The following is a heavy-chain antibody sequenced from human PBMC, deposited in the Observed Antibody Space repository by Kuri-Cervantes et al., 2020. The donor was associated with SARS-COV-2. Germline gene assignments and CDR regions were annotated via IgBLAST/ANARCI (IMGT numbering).Heavy chain of an antibody. J-gene: IGHJ4*02. CDR3: ARDAIRDGYNEGY. Sequence: VKVSCKASGGTLSSYAISWVRQAPGQGLEWMGGIIPIFGTANYAQKFQGRVTITADKSTSTAYMELSSLRSEDTAVYYCARDAIRDGYNEGYWGQGTLVTVSS. D-gene: IGHD5-24*01. CDR1: GGTLSSYA. V-gene: IGHV1-69*06. CDR2: IIPIFGTA.